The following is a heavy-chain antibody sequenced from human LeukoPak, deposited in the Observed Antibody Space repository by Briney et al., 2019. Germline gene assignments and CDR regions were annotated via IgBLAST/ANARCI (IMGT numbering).Heavy chain of an antibody. Sequence: ASVKVSCNASGYTFTGYYMHWVRQAPGQGLGWMGWVNPNSVGTNYAQKVQGRVTMTRDTSISTAYMELSRLRSDDTGVYYCARDHVYCSGGSCYYNWFDPWGQGTLVTVSS. CDR2: VNPNSVGT. CDR1: GYTFTGYY. J-gene: IGHJ5*02. V-gene: IGHV1-2*02. D-gene: IGHD2-15*01. CDR3: ARDHVYCSGGSCYYNWFDP.